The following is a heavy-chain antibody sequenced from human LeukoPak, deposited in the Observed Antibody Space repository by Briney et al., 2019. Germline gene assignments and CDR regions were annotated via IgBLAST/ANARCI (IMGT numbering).Heavy chain of an antibody. CDR2: MNPNSGNR. V-gene: IGHV1-8*03. J-gene: IGHJ3*02. CDR1: GYTFSSYD. Sequence: GASVKVSCKASGYTFSSYDINWVRQATGQGLEWMGWMNPNSGNRGHAQKFQGRVTITRNTSISTAYMELSSLRSEDTAVYYCARRLGLRWDLQAFDIWGQGTMVTVSS. D-gene: IGHD4-23*01. CDR3: ARRLGLRWDLQAFDI.